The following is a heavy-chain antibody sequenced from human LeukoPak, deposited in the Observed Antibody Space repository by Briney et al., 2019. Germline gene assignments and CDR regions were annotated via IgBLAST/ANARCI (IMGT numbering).Heavy chain of an antibody. D-gene: IGHD2-2*01. CDR3: ARDLCSSTSCSDPPVVLPFDP. J-gene: IGHJ5*02. Sequence: VASVKVSCKASGYTFTSYYMHWVRQAPGQGLEWMGIINPSGGSTSYAQKFQGRVTMTRDTSTSTVYMELSSLRSDDTAVYYCARDLCSSTSCSDPPVVLPFDPWGQGTLVTVSS. V-gene: IGHV1-46*01. CDR1: GYTFTSYY. CDR2: INPSGGST.